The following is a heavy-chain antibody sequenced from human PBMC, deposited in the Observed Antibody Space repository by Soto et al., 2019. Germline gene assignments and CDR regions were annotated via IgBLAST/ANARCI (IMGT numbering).Heavy chain of an antibody. CDR2: IWYDGSNE. J-gene: IGHJ4*02. V-gene: IGHV3-33*01. Sequence: QVQLVESGGGVVQPGRSLRLSCAASGFTFSGYGMHWVRQAPGKGLEWVAVIWYDGSNENYADTVKGRFTISRDNSKNTLYLQMNSLRDEDTAVYYCERRFSSGWYADYWGQGTMVTVSS. CDR3: ERRFSSGWYADY. D-gene: IGHD6-19*01. CDR1: GFTFSGYG.